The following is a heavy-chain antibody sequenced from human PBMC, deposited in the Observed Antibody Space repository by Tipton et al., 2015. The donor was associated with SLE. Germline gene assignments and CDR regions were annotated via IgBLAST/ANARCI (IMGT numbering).Heavy chain of an antibody. V-gene: IGHV3-30-3*01. J-gene: IGHJ4*02. CDR1: GFTVSSNY. D-gene: IGHD6-19*01. Sequence: SLRLSCAASGFTVSSNYMSWVRQAPGKGLEWVAVISYDGSNKYYADSVKGRFTISRDNSKNTLYLQMNSLRAEDTAVYYCARLLIAVAGTDYWGQGTLVTVSS. CDR2: ISYDGSNK. CDR3: ARLLIAVAGTDY.